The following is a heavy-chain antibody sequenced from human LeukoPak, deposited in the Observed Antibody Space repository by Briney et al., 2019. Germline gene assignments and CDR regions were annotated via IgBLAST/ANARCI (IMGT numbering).Heavy chain of an antibody. J-gene: IGHJ6*02. Sequence: GGSLRLSCAASGFTVSSNYMSWVRQAPGKGLEWVSVIYSGGSTYYADSVKGRFTISRDNSKNTLYLQMNSLRAEDTAVYYCAREGIAAAGYCGMDVWGQGTTVTVSS. V-gene: IGHV3-66*01. CDR2: IYSGGST. CDR3: AREGIAAAGYCGMDV. D-gene: IGHD6-13*01. CDR1: GFTVSSNY.